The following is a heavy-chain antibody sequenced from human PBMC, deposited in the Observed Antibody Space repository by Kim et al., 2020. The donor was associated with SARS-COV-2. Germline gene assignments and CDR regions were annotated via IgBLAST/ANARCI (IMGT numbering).Heavy chain of an antibody. CDR3: ARVTFGASGAFDI. V-gene: IGHV4-4*02. D-gene: IGHD1-26*01. Sequence: YNPSLKSRVTISVDKSKNQFSLKLSSVTAADTAVYYCARVTFGASGAFDIWGQGTMVTVSS. J-gene: IGHJ3*02.